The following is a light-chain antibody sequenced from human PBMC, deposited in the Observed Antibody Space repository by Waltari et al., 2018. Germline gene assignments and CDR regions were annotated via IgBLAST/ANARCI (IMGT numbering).Light chain of an antibody. CDR1: SSNTRAGFD. CDR3: QSYDSSLSGRV. V-gene: IGLV1-40*01. Sequence: QSVLTQPPSVSGAPGQRVTLSCHGPSSNTRAGFDVFLYQQLPGSAPKLLIFASYKRSSGVPDRISGSTSGTSASLAITGLQAEDEADYYCQSYDSSLSGRVFGGGTRLTVL. J-gene: IGLJ3*02. CDR2: ASY.